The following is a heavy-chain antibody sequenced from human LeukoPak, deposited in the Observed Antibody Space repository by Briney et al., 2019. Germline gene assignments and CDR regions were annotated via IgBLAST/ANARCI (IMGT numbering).Heavy chain of an antibody. D-gene: IGHD2-15*01. Sequence: GGSLRLSCTASGFTFSNHAMTWVRQAPGKGLEWISSMSSGGTYIYYADSVRGRFTISRDNAKNSLYLVMNSLRAEDTATYYCARDRPTGASRVFVVQWGQGTLVTVSS. CDR1: GFTFSNHA. CDR2: MSSGGTYI. V-gene: IGHV3-21*01. CDR3: ARDRPTGASRVFVVQ. J-gene: IGHJ4*02.